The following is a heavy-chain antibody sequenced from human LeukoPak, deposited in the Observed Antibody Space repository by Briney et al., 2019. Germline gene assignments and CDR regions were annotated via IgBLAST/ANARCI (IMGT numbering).Heavy chain of an antibody. CDR1: GGSISSYY. CDR3: ARRGSYREMDAFDI. Sequence: PSETLSLTCAVSGGSISSYYWSWIRQPPGKGLEWIGYIYYSGSTNYNPSLKSRVTISVGTSKNQFSLKLSSVTAADTAVYYCARRGSYREMDAFDIWGQGTMVTVSS. CDR2: IYYSGST. V-gene: IGHV4-59*08. D-gene: IGHD1-26*01. J-gene: IGHJ3*02.